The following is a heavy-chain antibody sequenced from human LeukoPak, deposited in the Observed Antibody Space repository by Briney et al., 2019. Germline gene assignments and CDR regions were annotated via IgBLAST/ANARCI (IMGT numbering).Heavy chain of an antibody. V-gene: IGHV3-48*01. CDR3: ARYSGSYYYPPAWDL. D-gene: IGHD1-26*01. CDR1: GFRFSTYS. J-gene: IGHJ4*02. Sequence: GGSPRLSCAASGFRFSTYSVNWVRQAPGKGLEWVSHISSTSATKYYADSVRGRFTISRDNAQNSLYLQMNSLRAEDTAVYYCARYSGSYYYPPAWDLWGQGTLVTVSS. CDR2: ISSTSATK.